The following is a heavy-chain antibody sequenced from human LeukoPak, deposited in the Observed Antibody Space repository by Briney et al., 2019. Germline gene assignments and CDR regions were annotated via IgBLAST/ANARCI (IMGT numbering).Heavy chain of an antibody. Sequence: GESLKISCKGSGYSFTSYWIGWVRQMPGKGLEWMGIIYPGDSDSRYSPSFQGQVTISADKSISTAYLQWSSLKASDTAMYYCARHIYYYDSSGYGYYYYGMDVWGQGTTVTVSS. CDR3: ARHIYYYDSSGYGYYYYGMDV. V-gene: IGHV5-51*01. CDR1: GYSFTSYW. J-gene: IGHJ6*02. CDR2: IYPGDSDS. D-gene: IGHD3-22*01.